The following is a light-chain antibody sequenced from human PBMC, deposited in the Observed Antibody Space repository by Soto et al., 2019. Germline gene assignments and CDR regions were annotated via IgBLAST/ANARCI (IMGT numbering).Light chain of an antibody. CDR2: EAT. J-gene: IGLJ1*01. CDR3: SAFAGSEGHA. Sequence: QSALAQPPSASGSPGQSVAISCTGTTSDVGGYNFVSWYQQHPGKSPKLIIYEATKRPSGVPDRFSGACSGNRASLIVSGLQAECEADYYCSAFAGSEGHAFGSGTKLTVL. V-gene: IGLV2-8*01. CDR1: TSDVGGYNF.